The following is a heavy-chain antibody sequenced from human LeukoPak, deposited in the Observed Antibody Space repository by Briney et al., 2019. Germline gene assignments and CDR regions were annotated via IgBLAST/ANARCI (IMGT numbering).Heavy chain of an antibody. V-gene: IGHV1-69*05. Sequence: SVKVSCKASGGTFSSYAISWVRQAPGQGLEWMGRIIPIFGTANYAQKFQGRVTITTDESTSTAYMELSSLRSEDTAVYYCARKDLGSMADEYWGQGTLVTVSS. CDR1: GGTFSSYA. CDR3: ARKDLGSMADEY. D-gene: IGHD2/OR15-2a*01. CDR2: IIPIFGTA. J-gene: IGHJ4*02.